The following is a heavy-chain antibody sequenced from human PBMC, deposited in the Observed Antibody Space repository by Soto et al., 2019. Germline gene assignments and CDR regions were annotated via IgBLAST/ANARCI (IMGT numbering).Heavy chain of an antibody. CDR2: IWYDGSNK. D-gene: IGHD5-18*01. V-gene: IGHV3-33*01. J-gene: IGHJ4*02. Sequence: QVQLVESGGGVVQPGRSLRLSCAASGFTFSSYGMHWVRQAPGKGLEWVAVIWYDGSNKYYADSVKGRFTISRDNSKNTLYLQMNSLRAEDTAVYYCASGYSYGTPFDYWGQGTLVTVSA. CDR3: ASGYSYGTPFDY. CDR1: GFTFSSYG.